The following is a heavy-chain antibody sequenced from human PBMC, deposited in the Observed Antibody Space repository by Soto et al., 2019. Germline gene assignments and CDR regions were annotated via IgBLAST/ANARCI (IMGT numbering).Heavy chain of an antibody. V-gene: IGHV3-23*01. Sequence: GGSLRLSCEVSGFTFNNYAMNWVRQAPGKGLEWDSGISGRGDSTFYADSVKGRFTISRDNSKNMLYLQMNRLRAEDTAVYHCAKAYRYGSGSYYNHFDSWGQGTLVTVSS. CDR2: ISGRGDST. CDR3: AKAYRYGSGSYYNHFDS. J-gene: IGHJ4*02. CDR1: GFTFNNYA. D-gene: IGHD3-10*01.